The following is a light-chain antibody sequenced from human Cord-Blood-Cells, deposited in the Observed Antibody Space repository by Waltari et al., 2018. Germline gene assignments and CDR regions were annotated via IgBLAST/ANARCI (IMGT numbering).Light chain of an antibody. CDR1: QSVSSSY. Sequence: EIVLTQSPGTLSLSPGESATLSCRASQSVSSSYLAWYQQKHGQAPRLLIYGSSSRGTGIPDSFSGSGSGTAFTLTISRLEPEDFAVYYCQQYGSSPPLTFGGGTKVEIK. CDR2: GSS. V-gene: IGKV3-20*01. J-gene: IGKJ4*01. CDR3: QQYGSSPPLT.